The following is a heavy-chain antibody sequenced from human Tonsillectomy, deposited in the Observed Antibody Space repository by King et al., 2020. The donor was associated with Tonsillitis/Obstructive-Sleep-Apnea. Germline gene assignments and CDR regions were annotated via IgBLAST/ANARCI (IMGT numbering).Heavy chain of an antibody. CDR1: XXTFGDXA. J-gene: IGHJ6*03. CDR2: IRSKVYGGTT. D-gene: IGHD3-3*01. CDR3: TRVXXXLLXXXEXXXNYXYXYNMXV. V-gene: IGHV3-49*04. Sequence: VQLVESGGGLVQPGRXLRLSCTASXXTFGDXAMSWVRQAPGKGLEWVGFIRSKVYGGTTEYAASVKGRFTISRDDSKSIAYLQMNSLKTEDTPVYYCTRVXXXLLXXXEXXXNYXYXYNMXVWGKXTTVTV.